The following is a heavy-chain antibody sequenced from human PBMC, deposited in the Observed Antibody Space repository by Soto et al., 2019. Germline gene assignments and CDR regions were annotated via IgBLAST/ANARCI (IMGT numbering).Heavy chain of an antibody. D-gene: IGHD3-22*01. CDR3: ARRDYDSSGYYYWFDP. CDR2: IYRSGST. CDR1: GGSISSSNW. V-gene: IGHV4-4*02. Sequence: QVQLQESGPGLVKPSGPLSLTCAVSGGSISSSNWWSWVRQPPGKGLEWIGEIYRSGSTNYNPSLKSRVTISVDKSKNQFSLKLSSVTAADKAVYYCARRDYDSSGYYYWFDPWGQGTLVTVSS. J-gene: IGHJ5*02.